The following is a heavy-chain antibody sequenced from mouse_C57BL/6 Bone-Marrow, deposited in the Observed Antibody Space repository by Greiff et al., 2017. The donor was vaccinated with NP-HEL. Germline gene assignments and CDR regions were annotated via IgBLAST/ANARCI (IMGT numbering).Heavy chain of an antibody. CDR3: ARGGITTVVLYYDAMDY. Sequence: QVQLQQPGAELVKPGASVKMSCKASGYTFTSYWITWVKQRPGQGLEWIGDIYPGSGSTNYNEKFKSKATLTVDTSSSTAYMQLSSLTSEDSAVYYCARGGITTVVLYYDAMDYWGQGTSVTVSS. J-gene: IGHJ4*01. D-gene: IGHD1-1*01. CDR1: GYTFTSYW. V-gene: IGHV1-55*01. CDR2: IYPGSGST.